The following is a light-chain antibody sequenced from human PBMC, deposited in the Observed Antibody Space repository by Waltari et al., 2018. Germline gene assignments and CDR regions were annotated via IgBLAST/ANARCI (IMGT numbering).Light chain of an antibody. CDR1: QGISSY. J-gene: IGKJ4*01. Sequence: AIRMTQSPSSFSASTGDRVTITCRASQGISSYLAWYQQKPGKAPKLLLYAASTLQSGVPSSFGGSGSGTDFTLTISCLQSEDFATYYCQQYYSYPLTFGGGTKVEIK. CDR3: QQYYSYPLT. CDR2: AAS. V-gene: IGKV1-8*01.